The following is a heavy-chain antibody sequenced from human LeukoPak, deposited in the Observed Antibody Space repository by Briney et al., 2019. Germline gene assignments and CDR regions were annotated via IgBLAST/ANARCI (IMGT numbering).Heavy chain of an antibody. Sequence: PGGSLRLSCAASGFTFSSYAMSWVRQAPGKGLEWVSAISGSGGSTYYADSVKGRFTISRDNSKNTLYLQMNSLRSDDTAVYYCARRYYDILTGYLYYFDYWGQGTLVTVSS. J-gene: IGHJ4*02. CDR3: ARRYYDILTGYLYYFDY. D-gene: IGHD3-9*01. CDR1: GFTFSSYA. CDR2: ISGSGGST. V-gene: IGHV3-23*01.